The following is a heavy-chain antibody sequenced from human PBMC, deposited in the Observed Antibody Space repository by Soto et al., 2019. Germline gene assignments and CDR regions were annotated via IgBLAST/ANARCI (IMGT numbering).Heavy chain of an antibody. V-gene: IGHV1-24*01. D-gene: IGHD1-1*01. CDR2: FDPEDGET. CDR1: GHTLSELS. J-gene: IGHJ4*02. Sequence: QVQLVQSGAEVKKPGASVKVSCKVSGHTLSELSMHWVRQAPGKGLEWMGGFDPEDGETISAQKFQGRVTMTEDTSTDSTYMEPSSLGSEDPGVDYCVAGGTRWPHSPFDYWGQGTLVTISS. CDR3: VAGGTRWPHSPFDY.